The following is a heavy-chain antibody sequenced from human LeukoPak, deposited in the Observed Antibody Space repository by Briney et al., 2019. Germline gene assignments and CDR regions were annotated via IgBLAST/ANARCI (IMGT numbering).Heavy chain of an antibody. J-gene: IGHJ4*02. CDR3: ARALYYDSSGYIDY. V-gene: IGHV3-33*01. Sequence: GGSLRLSCAASGFTFSSYGMHWVRQAPGKGLEWAAVIWYDGSNKYYADSVKGRFTISRDNSKNTLYLQMNSLRAEDTAVYYCARALYYDSSGYIDYWGQGTLVTVSS. D-gene: IGHD3-22*01. CDR1: GFTFSSYG. CDR2: IWYDGSNK.